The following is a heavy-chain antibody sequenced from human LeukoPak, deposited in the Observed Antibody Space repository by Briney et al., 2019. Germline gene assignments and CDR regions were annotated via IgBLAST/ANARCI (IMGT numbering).Heavy chain of an antibody. CDR2: ISSSSSYI. V-gene: IGHV3-21*01. CDR1: GFTFSSYS. J-gene: IGHJ4*02. CDR3: ASDTGGLRLGN. Sequence: KSGGSLRLSCAASGFTFSSYSMTWVRQAPGKGLEWVSSISSSSSYIYYADSVKGRFTISRDNAKNSLYLQMNSLRAEDTAVYYCASDTGGLRLGNWGQGTLVTVSS. D-gene: IGHD3-16*01.